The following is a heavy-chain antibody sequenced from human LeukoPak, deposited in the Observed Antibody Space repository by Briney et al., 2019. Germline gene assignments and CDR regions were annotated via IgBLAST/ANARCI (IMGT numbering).Heavy chain of an antibody. CDR3: AWGVAAAGTSWFDP. CDR1: GGTFSSYA. V-gene: IGHV1-69*13. Sequence: SVKVSCKASGGTFSSYAISWVRQAPGQGLEWMGGIIPIFGTANYAQKFQGRVTITADESTSTAYMELSSLRSEDTAVYYCAWGVAAAGTSWFDPWGQGTLVTVSS. CDR2: IIPIFGTA. D-gene: IGHD6-13*01. J-gene: IGHJ5*02.